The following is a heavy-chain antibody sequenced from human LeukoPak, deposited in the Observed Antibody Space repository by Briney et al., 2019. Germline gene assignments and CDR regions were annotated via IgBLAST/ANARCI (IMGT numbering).Heavy chain of an antibody. J-gene: IGHJ3*02. CDR2: INPNSGGT. CDR1: GYTFTGYY. Sequence: GASVKVSCKASGYTFTGYYMHWVRQAPGQGLEWMGWINPNSGGTNYAQKFQGRVTMTRDTSISTAYMELSRLRSDDTAVYYCARPYYYGSGSRRNIDAFDIWGQGTMVTVSS. V-gene: IGHV1-2*02. CDR3: ARPYYYGSGSRRNIDAFDI. D-gene: IGHD3-10*01.